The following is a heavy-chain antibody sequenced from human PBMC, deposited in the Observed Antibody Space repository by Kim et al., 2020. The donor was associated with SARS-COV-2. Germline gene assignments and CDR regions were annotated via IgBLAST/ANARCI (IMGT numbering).Heavy chain of an antibody. Sequence: GGSLRLSCAASGFTFSSYAMHWVRQAPGKGLEWVAVISYDGSNKYYADSVKGRFTISRDNSKNTLYLQMNSLRAEDTAVYYCARGDIVVVPAARVYFDYWGQGTLVTVSS. CDR2: ISYDGSNK. CDR1: GFTFSSYA. V-gene: IGHV3-30-3*01. CDR3: ARGDIVVVPAARVYFDY. J-gene: IGHJ4*02. D-gene: IGHD2-2*01.